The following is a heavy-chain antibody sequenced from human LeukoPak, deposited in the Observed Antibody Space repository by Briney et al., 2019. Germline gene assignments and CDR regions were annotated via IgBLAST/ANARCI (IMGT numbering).Heavy chain of an antibody. J-gene: IGHJ4*02. CDR1: GYTFSAHY. Sequence: ASVRVSCTTSGYTFSAHYLHWVRQAPGQRPEWVGRIDPASGGTHYAQKFQGRVTVTRDTSTTTVDMELSGLRSDDTAVYYCARVPGPYTTSLFDFWGQGTLVTVSS. CDR3: ARVPGPYTTSLFDF. D-gene: IGHD2-2*02. V-gene: IGHV1-2*02. CDR2: IDPASGGT.